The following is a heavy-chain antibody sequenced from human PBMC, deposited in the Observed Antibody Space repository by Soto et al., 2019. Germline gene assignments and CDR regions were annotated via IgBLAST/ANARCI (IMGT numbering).Heavy chain of an antibody. CDR3: ARGSNSPYYYYGMDV. CDR2: ISSSGPTI. CDR1: GFTFSDYY. V-gene: IGHV3-11*01. J-gene: IGHJ6*02. D-gene: IGHD1-1*01. Sequence: QVQLVESGGGLVKPGGSLRLSCAASGFTFSDYYLSWIRQAPGKGLEWISYISSSGPTIYYADSVKGRFTISRDNAKNSLFLQMNSLRAEDTAVYYCARGSNSPYYYYGMDVWGQGTTVTVSS.